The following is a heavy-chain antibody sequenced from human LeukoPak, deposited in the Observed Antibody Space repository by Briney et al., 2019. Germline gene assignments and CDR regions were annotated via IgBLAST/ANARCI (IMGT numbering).Heavy chain of an antibody. CDR2: MNSDGSST. CDR1: GFTFSSYW. CDR3: ARGAGLEHFDAFDI. Sequence: SGGSLRLSCAASGFTFSSYWMHWVRQAPGKGLVWVSHMNSDGSSTGYADSVKGRFTISRDNAKNTLYLQMNSLRAEDTAVYYCARGAGLEHFDAFDIWGQGTMVTVSS. D-gene: IGHD1/OR15-1a*01. V-gene: IGHV3-74*01. J-gene: IGHJ3*02.